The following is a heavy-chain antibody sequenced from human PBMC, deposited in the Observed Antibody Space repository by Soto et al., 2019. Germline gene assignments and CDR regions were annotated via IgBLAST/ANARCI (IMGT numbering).Heavy chain of an antibody. CDR3: AYSGSYYR. CDR1: GFTFDDYA. Sequence: GGSLRLSCAASGFTFDDYAMHWVRQAPGKGLEWVSGISWNSGSIGYADSVKGRFTISSDNAKNSLYLQMNSLRAEDTALYYCAYSGSYYRWGQGTLVTVSS. CDR2: ISWNSGSI. V-gene: IGHV3-9*01. D-gene: IGHD1-26*01. J-gene: IGHJ4*02.